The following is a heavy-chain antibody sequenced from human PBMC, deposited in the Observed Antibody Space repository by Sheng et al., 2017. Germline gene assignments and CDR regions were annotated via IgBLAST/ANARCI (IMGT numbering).Heavy chain of an antibody. CDR1: GFTVSSNY. J-gene: IGHJ6*03. Sequence: EVQLVESGGGLVQPGGSLRLSCAASGFTVSSNYMSWVRQAPGKGLEWVSVIYSGGSTYYADSVKGRFTISRDNSKNTLYLQMNSLRAEDTAVYYCARDCSGGSCYPGYYYYYMDVWGKGTTVTVSS. CDR3: ARDCSGGSCYPGYYYYYMDV. D-gene: IGHD2-15*01. V-gene: IGHV3-66*02. CDR2: IYSGGST.